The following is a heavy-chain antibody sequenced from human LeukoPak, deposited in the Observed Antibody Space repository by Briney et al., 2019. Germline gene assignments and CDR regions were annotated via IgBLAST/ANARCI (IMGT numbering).Heavy chain of an antibody. D-gene: IGHD2-15*01. CDR1: GYTFTSYD. J-gene: IGHJ4*02. V-gene: IGHV1-8*01. CDR3: ARGVPGSYCSGGSCPYFDY. Sequence: ASVKVSCKASGYTFTSYDINWVRQATGQGLEWMGWMNPNSGNTGYAQKFQGRVTMTRNTSISTAYMELSSLGSEDTAVYYCARGVPGSYCSGGSCPYFDYWGQGTLVAVSS. CDR2: MNPNSGNT.